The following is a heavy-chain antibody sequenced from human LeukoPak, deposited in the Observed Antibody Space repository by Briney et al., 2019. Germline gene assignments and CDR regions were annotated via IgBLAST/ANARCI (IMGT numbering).Heavy chain of an antibody. V-gene: IGHV4-39*07. CDR1: GGSISSSPYY. CDR3: AKGAGGFSYYNWFDP. D-gene: IGHD5-18*01. Sequence: SETLSLTCTVSGGSISSSPYYWGWIRQPPGKGLEWIGSIYYSGTTHYSPSLESRVTISVDTSKNQFSLKLASVTAADTAIYYCAKGAGGFSYYNWFDPRGQGTLVTVSS. J-gene: IGHJ5*02. CDR2: IYYSGTT.